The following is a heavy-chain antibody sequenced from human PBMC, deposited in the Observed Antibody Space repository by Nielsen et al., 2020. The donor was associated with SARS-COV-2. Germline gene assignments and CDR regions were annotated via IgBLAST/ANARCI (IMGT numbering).Heavy chain of an antibody. CDR2: IYYSGST. CDR1: GGSVSSGSYY. Sequence: SETLSLTCTVSGGSVSSGSYYWSWIRQPPGKGLEWIGYIYYSGSTNYNPSLKSRVTISVDTSKNQFSLKLSSVTAADTAVYYCARVMVRGVINVDAFDIWGQGTMDTVSS. J-gene: IGHJ3*02. D-gene: IGHD3-10*01. CDR3: ARVMVRGVINVDAFDI. V-gene: IGHV4-61*01.